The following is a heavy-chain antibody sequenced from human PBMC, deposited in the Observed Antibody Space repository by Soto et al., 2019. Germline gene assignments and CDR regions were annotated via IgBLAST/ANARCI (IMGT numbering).Heavy chain of an antibody. CDR1: GYSFTSYC. CDR2: IYPGDSDT. V-gene: IGHV5-51*01. J-gene: IGHJ4*02. CDR3: ARLNFYGRDGYNYFDY. D-gene: IGHD5-12*01. Sequence: GESLKLSCKGCGYSFTSYCIGCVRQMPGKGLEWMGIIYPGDSDTRYSPSFQGQVTISADKSISTAYLQWSSLKASDTAMYYCARLNFYGRDGYNYFDYWGQGTLVTVSS.